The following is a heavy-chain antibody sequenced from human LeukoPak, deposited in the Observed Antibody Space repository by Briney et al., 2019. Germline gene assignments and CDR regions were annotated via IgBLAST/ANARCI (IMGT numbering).Heavy chain of an antibody. CDR1: GFTFSDYY. Sequence: GGSLRLSCAASGFTFSDYYMSWIRQAPGKGLEWVSYVSSSGSTIYYADSVKGRFTISRDNAKNSLYLQMNSLRAEDTAVYYCARDRVAARSIDYWGQGTLVTVSS. J-gene: IGHJ4*02. CDR2: VSSSGSTI. D-gene: IGHD6-6*01. V-gene: IGHV3-11*01. CDR3: ARDRVAARSIDY.